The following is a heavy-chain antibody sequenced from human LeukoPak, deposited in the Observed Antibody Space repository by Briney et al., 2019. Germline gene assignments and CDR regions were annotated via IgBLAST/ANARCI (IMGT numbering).Heavy chain of an antibody. Sequence: GGSLRLSCAAYVFSFSTYAMTWVRQAPGEGLEWVSTISGSGGNKYYADSVKGRFTISRDNSKNTVYLEMNSLRAEDTAVYYCTKGLQTTVFGVDTLFDYWGQGTLVTASS. CDR3: TKGLQTTVFGVDTLFDY. V-gene: IGHV3-23*01. CDR1: VFSFSTYA. J-gene: IGHJ4*02. D-gene: IGHD3-3*01. CDR2: ISGSGGNK.